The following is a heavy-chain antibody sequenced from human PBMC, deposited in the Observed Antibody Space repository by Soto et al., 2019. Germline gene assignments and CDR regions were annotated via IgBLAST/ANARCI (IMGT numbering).Heavy chain of an antibody. D-gene: IGHD3-16*01. CDR1: GYTFTDYY. CDR2: FNPKTGGP. V-gene: IGHV1-2*02. J-gene: IGHJ4*02. CDR3: AREHAGFGDY. Sequence: ASVKVACKASGYTFTDYYIHCVRQAPGQGLEWLGWFNPKTGGPNYAPKFQGRVTMTRDTSLSTTYMELTSLTSDDTAVYYCAREHAGFGDYWGPGTLVTVSS.